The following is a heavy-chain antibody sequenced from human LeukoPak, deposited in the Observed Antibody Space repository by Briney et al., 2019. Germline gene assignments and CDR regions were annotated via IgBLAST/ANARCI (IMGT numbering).Heavy chain of an antibody. CDR1: GFTFSSYG. Sequence: PGGSLRLSCAASGFTFSSYGMHWVHQAPGKGLEWVAVIWYGGSNKYYADSVKGRFTISRDNSKNTLYLQMNSLRAEDTAVYYCARTRSSSSHFDYWGQGTLVTVSS. D-gene: IGHD6-6*01. CDR2: IWYGGSNK. J-gene: IGHJ4*02. V-gene: IGHV3-33*08. CDR3: ARTRSSSSHFDY.